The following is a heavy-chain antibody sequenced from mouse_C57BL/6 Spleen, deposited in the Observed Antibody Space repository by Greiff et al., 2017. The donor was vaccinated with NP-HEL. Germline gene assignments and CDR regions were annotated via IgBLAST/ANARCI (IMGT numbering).Heavy chain of an antibody. J-gene: IGHJ2*01. CDR3: ARNKITTVVARFLYYFDY. CDR2: ILPGSGST. Sequence: QVQLQQSGAELMKPGASVKLSCKATGYTFTGYWIEWVKQRPGHGLEWIGEILPGSGSTNYNEKFKGKATFTADTSSNTAYMQLSSLTTEDSAIYYCARNKITTVVARFLYYFDYWGQGTTLTVSS. D-gene: IGHD1-1*01. V-gene: IGHV1-9*01. CDR1: GYTFTGYW.